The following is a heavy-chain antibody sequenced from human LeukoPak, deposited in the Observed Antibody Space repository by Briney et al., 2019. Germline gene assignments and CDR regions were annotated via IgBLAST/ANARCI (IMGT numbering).Heavy chain of an antibody. Sequence: PGGSLRLSCAASGFTFSSYWMHWVRQAPGKGLVWVSRIDGDGSSTSYADSVKGRFTISRDNSKNTLFLQMNGLRAEDTAIYYCAKAMTSSTYYFDSWGQGTLVTVSS. CDR1: GFTFSSYW. CDR3: AKAMTSSTYYFDS. CDR2: IDGDGSST. V-gene: IGHV3-74*01. J-gene: IGHJ4*02. D-gene: IGHD3-9*01.